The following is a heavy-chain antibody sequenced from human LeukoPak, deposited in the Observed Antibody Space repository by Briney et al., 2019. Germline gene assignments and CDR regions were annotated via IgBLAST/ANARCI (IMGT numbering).Heavy chain of an antibody. CDR2: VYYSGST. CDR3: ARIHRYCSGGACYVLDN. CDR1: GGSISGYY. V-gene: IGHV4-59*01. J-gene: IGHJ4*02. D-gene: IGHD2-15*01. Sequence: SETLSLTCVVSGGSISGYYWGWIRQPPGRGLEWIGYVYYSGSTNYNPSFKSRITISVDMSGNQFSLQLSSVTAADTAVYYCARIHRYCSGGACYVLDNWGQGTLVAVSS.